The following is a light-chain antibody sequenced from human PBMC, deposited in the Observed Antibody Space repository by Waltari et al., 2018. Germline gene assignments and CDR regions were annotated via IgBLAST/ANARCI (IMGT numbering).Light chain of an antibody. J-gene: IGLJ2*01. CDR1: AFSTKY. CDR3: LSPDSSGTYVV. V-gene: IGLV3-10*01. CDR2: VAS. Sequence: SYDLTQPPSVSVSPGQTASITCSGHAFSTKYAYWYHQKSGQAPVLVLFVASKRPSGIPERISGSSSGTMATLTLSGAQLEDEGDYYCLSPDSSGTYVVFGGGTKLTVL.